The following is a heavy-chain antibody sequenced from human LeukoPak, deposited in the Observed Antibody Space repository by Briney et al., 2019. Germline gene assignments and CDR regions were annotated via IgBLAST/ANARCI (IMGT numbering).Heavy chain of an antibody. J-gene: IGHJ6*02. V-gene: IGHV3-7*03. D-gene: IGHD3-22*01. Sequence: GGSLRLSCAASGFTFGSCWMNWVRQTPGKGLEWVANINQDGSQKFYVDSVKGRFTISRDNANNSLYLQMNSLKASDTAMYYCARGFQSRWLSSYGMDVWGQGTTVTVSS. CDR1: GFTFGSCW. CDR3: ARGFQSRWLSSYGMDV. CDR2: INQDGSQK.